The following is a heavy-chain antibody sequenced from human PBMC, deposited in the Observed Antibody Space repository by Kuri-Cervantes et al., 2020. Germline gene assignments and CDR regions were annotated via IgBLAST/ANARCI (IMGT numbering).Heavy chain of an antibody. D-gene: IGHD3-22*01. CDR1: GFTFSSYA. Sequence: GESLKISCAASGFTFSSYAITWVRQAPGKGLEWVSGISGSDGVTYYADSVKGRFTISRDNSKNTLYLQMNSLSAEDTAVYYCAKSGGSASYYEYFQHWGQGTLVTVSS. CDR2: ISGSDGVT. CDR3: AKSGGSASYYEYFQH. V-gene: IGHV3-23*01. J-gene: IGHJ1*01.